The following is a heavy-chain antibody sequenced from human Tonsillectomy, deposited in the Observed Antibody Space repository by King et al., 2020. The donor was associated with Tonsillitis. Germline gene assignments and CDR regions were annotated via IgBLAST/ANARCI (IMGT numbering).Heavy chain of an antibody. J-gene: IGHJ3*01. CDR2: LSGSGSST. V-gene: IGHV3-23*04. CDR3: ARASGGLSGSYPLNAFDV. Sequence: VQLVESGGGLVQPGGSLRLSCAASGFTFSSYAMSWVRQAPGKGLEWVSTLSGSGSSTYYADSVKGRLTISRDNSKSTLYLQMSSLRAKDTAVYYCARASGGLSGSYPLNAFDVWGQGTMVTVS. D-gene: IGHD1-26*01. CDR1: GFTFSSYA.